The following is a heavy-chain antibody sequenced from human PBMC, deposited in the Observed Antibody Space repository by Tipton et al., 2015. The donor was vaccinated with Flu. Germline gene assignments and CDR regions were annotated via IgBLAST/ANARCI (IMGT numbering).Heavy chain of an antibody. D-gene: IGHD4-23*01. CDR1: GFTFNKYW. V-gene: IGHV3-7*01. CDR3: AKDNQLRTLTDNWLDP. Sequence: SLRLSCVTSGFTFNKYWMHWVRQAPGKGLEWVATMNQDGREKYYVDSVRGRFTIARDNARNSLFLQINSLRGEDTAIYYCAKDNQLRTLTDNWLDPWGQGTLVTVSS. J-gene: IGHJ5*02. CDR2: MNQDGREK.